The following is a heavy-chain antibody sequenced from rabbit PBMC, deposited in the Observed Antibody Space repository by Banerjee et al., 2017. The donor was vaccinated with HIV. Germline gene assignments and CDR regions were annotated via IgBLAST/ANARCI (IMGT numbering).Heavy chain of an antibody. V-gene: IGHV1S40*01. CDR1: GVDFSSSYW. J-gene: IGHJ3*01. CDR3: AREVTHAARLDL. CDR2: IYTGSSGNT. Sequence: QSLEESGGDLVKPGASLTLTCTASGVDFSSSYWICWVRQAPGKGLEWIGCIYTGSSGNTYYASWAKGRITISKISSTTVTLKMTSLTAADMATYFCAREVTHAARLDLWGQGTLVTVS. D-gene: IGHD4-1*01.